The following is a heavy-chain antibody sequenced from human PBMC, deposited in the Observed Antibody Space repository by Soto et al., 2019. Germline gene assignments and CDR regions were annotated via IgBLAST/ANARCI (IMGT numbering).Heavy chain of an antibody. CDR2: INHSGST. D-gene: IGHD6-19*01. Sequence: QVQLQQWGAGLLKPSETLSLTCAVYGGSFSGYYWSWIRQPPGKGLEWIGEINHSGSTNYNPSLKSRVTISVDTSKYQFSLKLSSVTAADTAVYYCARGRAVDFDYWGQGTLVTVSS. V-gene: IGHV4-34*01. J-gene: IGHJ4*02. CDR1: GGSFSGYY. CDR3: ARGRAVDFDY.